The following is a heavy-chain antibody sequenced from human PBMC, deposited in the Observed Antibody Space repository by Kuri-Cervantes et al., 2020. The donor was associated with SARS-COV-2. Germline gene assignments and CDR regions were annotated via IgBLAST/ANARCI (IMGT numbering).Heavy chain of an antibody. CDR3: ARSPVLPYFDWLLYGGPPDY. D-gene: IGHD3-9*01. Sequence: SETLSLTCTVSGGSISSYYWSWIRQPPGKGLEWIAYIYYSGSTSYNPSLKSRVTISVDTSKNQFSLKLSSVTAADTAVYYCARSPVLPYFDWLLYGGPPDYWGQGTLVTVSS. CDR1: GGSISSYY. J-gene: IGHJ4*02. V-gene: IGHV4-59*01. CDR2: IYYSGST.